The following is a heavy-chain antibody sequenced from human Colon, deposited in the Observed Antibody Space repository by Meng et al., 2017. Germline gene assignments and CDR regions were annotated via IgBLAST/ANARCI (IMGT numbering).Heavy chain of an antibody. CDR1: GASIKSYF. Sequence: QVQLQDSGPGLLKPSETLSPTCTVSGASIKSYFWSWLRQAPGKGLEWIASIYYSGRTDYNPSLKSRVAISVDTSKSHFSLNLSSVTAADTAVYYCATSDRVPGWFDPWGQGTLVTVSS. J-gene: IGHJ5*02. V-gene: IGHV4-59*01. D-gene: IGHD3-10*01. CDR3: ATSDRVPGWFDP. CDR2: IYYSGRT.